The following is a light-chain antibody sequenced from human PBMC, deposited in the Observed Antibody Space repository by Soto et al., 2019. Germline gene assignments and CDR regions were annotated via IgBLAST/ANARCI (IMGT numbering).Light chain of an antibody. J-gene: IGKJ2*01. Sequence: DIVMTQSPDSLALSLGERATINCRSSQNVLYHSNNKNYLAWYQRKPGQPPKLLIYWASARESGVPDRFSGSESGTDFTLTISSLQAEDVAVYYCQQYYSTPPTFGQGTKLEIK. V-gene: IGKV4-1*01. CDR1: QNVLYHSNNKNY. CDR3: QQYYSTPPT. CDR2: WAS.